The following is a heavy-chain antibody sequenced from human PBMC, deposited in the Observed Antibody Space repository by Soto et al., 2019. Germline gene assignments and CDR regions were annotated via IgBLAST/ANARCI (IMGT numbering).Heavy chain of an antibody. D-gene: IGHD7-27*01. V-gene: IGHV3-74*01. J-gene: IGHJ4*02. CDR2: INSDGSST. Sequence: GGSLRLSCAASGFTFNSYWIHWVRQAPGKGLVWVSRINSDGSSTFNGDSVKGRFTISRDNAKNTLYLQMNSLRAEDTAVYYCASSLLTPFDYWGQGTLVTVSS. CDR1: GFTFNSYW. CDR3: ASSLLTPFDY.